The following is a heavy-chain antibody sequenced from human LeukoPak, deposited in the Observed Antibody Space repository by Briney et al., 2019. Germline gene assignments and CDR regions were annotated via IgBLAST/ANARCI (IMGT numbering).Heavy chain of an antibody. J-gene: IGHJ4*02. V-gene: IGHV3-30*02. CDR3: VKDTRTKSQFDY. Sequence: GGSLRLSCAASGFTFSSYGMHWVRQAPGKGLEWVAFIPSDGSKIYYADSVKGRFTISRDNCKNTVYLQMNSLRAEDTAVYYCVKDTRTKSQFDYWGQGTLVTVSS. CDR2: IPSDGSKI. D-gene: IGHD2-8*01. CDR1: GFTFSSYG.